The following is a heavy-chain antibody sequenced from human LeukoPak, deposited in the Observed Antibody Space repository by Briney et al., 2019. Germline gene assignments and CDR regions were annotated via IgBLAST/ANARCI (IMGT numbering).Heavy chain of an antibody. CDR1: GYMFTSYN. CDR2: VSSSGANT. J-gene: IGHJ4*02. CDR3: ARDQHYATDY. Sequence: ASVKVSCKASGYMFTSYNMQWVRQAPGQGLEWMGMVSSSGANTKYAQKFRGRVTMTSDTSTSTVYMELSSLISDDTAVYYCARDQHYATDYWGQGTPVTVCS. V-gene: IGHV1-46*03. D-gene: IGHD2-2*01.